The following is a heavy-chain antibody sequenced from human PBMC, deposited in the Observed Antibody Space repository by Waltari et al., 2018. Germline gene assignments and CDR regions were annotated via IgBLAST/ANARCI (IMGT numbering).Heavy chain of an antibody. V-gene: IGHV1-2*04. Sequence: QVQLVQSGAEVTKPGASVKVSCKASVYTFTGYSMHWVRQAPGQGLDWMGWINPNSGGTNYAQKYQGWVTMTRDTSISTAYMELSRLRSDDTAVYYCARDWNALDYWGQGTLVTVSS. CDR2: INPNSGGT. J-gene: IGHJ4*02. D-gene: IGHD1-1*01. CDR3: ARDWNALDY. CDR1: VYTFTGYS.